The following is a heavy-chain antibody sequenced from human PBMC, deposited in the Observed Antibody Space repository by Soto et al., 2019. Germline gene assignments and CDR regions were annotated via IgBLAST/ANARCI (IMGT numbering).Heavy chain of an antibody. CDR2: IYHSGST. V-gene: IGHV4-39*07. CDR3: ARAYYDILTGPEEHFDY. CDR1: GGSISSSSYY. J-gene: IGHJ4*02. Sequence: PSETLSLTCTVSGGSISSSSYYWGWIRQPPGKGLEWIGSIYHSGSTNYNPSLKSRVTISVDKSKNQFSLKLSSVTAADTAVYYCARAYYDILTGPEEHFDYWGQGTLVTVSS. D-gene: IGHD3-9*01.